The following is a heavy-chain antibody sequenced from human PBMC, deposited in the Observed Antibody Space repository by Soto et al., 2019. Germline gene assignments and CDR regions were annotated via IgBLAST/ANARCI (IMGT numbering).Heavy chain of an antibody. CDR1: GGSISSYY. CDR3: ARGMGSPDY. Sequence: QVQLQESGPGLVKPSETLSLTCSVSGGSISSYYWSWIRQPPGKGLEWIGYIYYSGSTNYSPSLKXRXTXXVDTSKNQFSLRLSSVTAADTAVYYCARGMGSPDYWGQGTLVTVSS. V-gene: IGHV4-59*01. D-gene: IGHD2-8*01. J-gene: IGHJ4*02. CDR2: IYYSGST.